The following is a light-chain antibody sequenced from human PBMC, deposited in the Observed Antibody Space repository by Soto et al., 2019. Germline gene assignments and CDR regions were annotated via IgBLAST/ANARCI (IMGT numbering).Light chain of an antibody. Sequence: QSPLTQPASVSGSPGQSITISCTGTSSDVGGYNYVSWYQQHPGKAPKLMIYAVSNRPSGVSNRFSGSKSGNTASLTISGLPAEDEADYYCSSYTSSSTLVFGTGTKVTVL. J-gene: IGLJ1*01. CDR1: SSDVGGYNY. CDR2: AVS. V-gene: IGLV2-14*01. CDR3: SSYTSSSTLV.